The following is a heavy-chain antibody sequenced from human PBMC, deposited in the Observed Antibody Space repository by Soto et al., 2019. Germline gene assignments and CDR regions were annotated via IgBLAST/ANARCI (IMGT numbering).Heavy chain of an antibody. Sequence: EVQLLESGGGLVQPGGSLRLSCAASGFTFSSYAMRWVRQAPVKGLEWVSAISGSGGSTYYADSVKGRFTISRDNSKNTLYLPMNSLRAEDTAVYYWARRGSGSYYGYWGQGTLVTVSS. D-gene: IGHD1-26*01. CDR3: ARRGSGSYYGY. CDR1: GFTFSSYA. V-gene: IGHV3-23*01. J-gene: IGHJ4*02. CDR2: ISGSGGST.